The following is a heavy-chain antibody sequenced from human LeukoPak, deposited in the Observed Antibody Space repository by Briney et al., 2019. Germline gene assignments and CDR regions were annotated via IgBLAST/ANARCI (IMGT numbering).Heavy chain of an antibody. D-gene: IGHD5-18*01. CDR3: ARGQYSSGY. V-gene: IGHV3-7*01. Sequence: PGGSLRLSCAASGFTLSDFWISEVGQAPAKGLPWVADIKQEGSKQYYLDSVKCGFTTSRDNAQNSLNLQMNSLRAEDTAVYYCARGQYSSGYWGQGTLVTVSS. CDR2: IKQEGSKQ. CDR1: GFTLSDFW. J-gene: IGHJ4*02.